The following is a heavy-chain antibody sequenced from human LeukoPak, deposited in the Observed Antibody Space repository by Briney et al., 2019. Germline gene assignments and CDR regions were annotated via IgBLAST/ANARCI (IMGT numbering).Heavy chain of an antibody. CDR1: GGSISSGGYY. Sequence: SQTLSLTCTVSGGSISSGGYYWSWIRQHPGKGLEWIGYIYYSGSTYYNPSLKSRVTVSVDTSKNQFSLKLSSVTAADTAVYYCARYFYYYDSSGYHGLFDYWGQGTLVTVSS. J-gene: IGHJ4*02. CDR3: ARYFYYYDSSGYHGLFDY. D-gene: IGHD3-22*01. CDR2: IYYSGST. V-gene: IGHV4-31*03.